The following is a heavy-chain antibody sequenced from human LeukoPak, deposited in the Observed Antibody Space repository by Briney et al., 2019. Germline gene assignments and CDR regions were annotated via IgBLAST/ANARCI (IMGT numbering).Heavy chain of an antibody. CDR2: IYYSGST. Sequence: GSLRLSCAASGFTFSTYAMSWIRQPPGKGLEWIGSIYYSGSTYYNPSLRSRVTISVVTSKNQFSLKLSSVTAADTAVYYCARDKNTAMADWGQGTLVTVSS. CDR3: ARDKNTAMAD. CDR1: GFTFSTYA. V-gene: IGHV4-39*07. D-gene: IGHD5-18*01. J-gene: IGHJ4*02.